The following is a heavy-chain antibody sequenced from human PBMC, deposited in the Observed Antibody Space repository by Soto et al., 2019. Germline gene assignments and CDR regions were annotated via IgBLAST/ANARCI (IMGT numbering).Heavy chain of an antibody. V-gene: IGHV3-15*01. D-gene: IGHD3-9*01. J-gene: IGHJ4*02. CDR1: GFTFSNAW. CDR2: IKSKTDGGTT. Sequence: EVQLVESGGGLVKPGGSLRLSCAASGFTFSNAWMSWVPQAPGKGLEWVGRIKSKTDGGTTDYAAPVKGRFTISRDDSKNTLYLQMNSLKTEDTAVYYCTTDKARYFDWIFDYWGQGTLVTVSS. CDR3: TTDKARYFDWIFDY.